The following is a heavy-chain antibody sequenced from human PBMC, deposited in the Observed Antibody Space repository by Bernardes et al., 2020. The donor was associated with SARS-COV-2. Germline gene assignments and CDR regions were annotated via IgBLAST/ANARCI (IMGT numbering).Heavy chain of an antibody. V-gene: IGHV1-2*04. CDR3: ARDGGLAYYDRSGYPDY. CDR1: GYTFTGYY. D-gene: IGHD3-22*01. CDR2: INPNSGGT. J-gene: IGHJ4*02. Sequence: ASVKVSCKASGYTFTGYYMHWVRQAPGQGLEWMGWINPNSGGTNYAQKFQGWVTMTRDTSISTAYMELSRLRSDDTAVYYCARDGGLAYYDRSGYPDYWGQGTLVTVSS.